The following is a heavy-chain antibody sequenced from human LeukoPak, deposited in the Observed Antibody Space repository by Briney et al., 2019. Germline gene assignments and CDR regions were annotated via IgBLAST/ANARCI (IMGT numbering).Heavy chain of an antibody. Sequence: SGGSLRLSCAASGFPFSDDWMSWVRQAPGKGLEWVSAISGSGGSTYYADSVKGRFTISRDNSKNTLHLQMNSLRVEDTGVYYCAKDDAWGRFYHWGQGTLVTVSS. J-gene: IGHJ1*01. CDR3: AKDDAWGRFYH. CDR2: ISGSGGST. D-gene: IGHD3-16*01. CDR1: GFPFSDDW. V-gene: IGHV3-23*01.